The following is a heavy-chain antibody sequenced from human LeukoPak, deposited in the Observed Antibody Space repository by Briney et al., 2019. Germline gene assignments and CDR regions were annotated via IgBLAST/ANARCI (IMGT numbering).Heavy chain of an antibody. J-gene: IGHJ4*02. CDR2: ISGGGGNT. Sequence: GGSLRLSCAASGFTFSSYSMNWVRQAPGKGLEWVSGISGGGGNTHYADSVKGRFTISRDNSKNTLYLHMNSLRAEDTAMYYCARDHGIDYYDSSGYYGGYFDYWGQGTLVTVSS. V-gene: IGHV3-23*01. D-gene: IGHD3-22*01. CDR3: ARDHGIDYYDSSGYYGGYFDY. CDR1: GFTFSSYS.